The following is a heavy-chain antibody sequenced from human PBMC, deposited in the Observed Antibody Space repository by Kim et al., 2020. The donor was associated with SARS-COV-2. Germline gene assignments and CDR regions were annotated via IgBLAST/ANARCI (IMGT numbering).Heavy chain of an antibody. Sequence: SETLSLTCAVSGGSISSSNWWSWVRQPPGKGLEWIGEIYHSGSTNYNPSLKSRVTISVDKSKNQFSLKLSSVTAADTAVYYCAREPTYYYGSGSYYKRFDPWGQGTLVTVSS. CDR2: IYHSGST. J-gene: IGHJ5*02. CDR1: GGSISSSNW. D-gene: IGHD3-10*01. CDR3: AREPTYYYGSGSYYKRFDP. V-gene: IGHV4-4*02.